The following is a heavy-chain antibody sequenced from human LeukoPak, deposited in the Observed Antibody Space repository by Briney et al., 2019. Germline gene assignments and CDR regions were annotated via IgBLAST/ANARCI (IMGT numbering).Heavy chain of an antibody. J-gene: IGHJ4*02. D-gene: IGHD5-24*01. V-gene: IGHV4-38-2*01. CDR2: IYHSGST. Sequence: SETLSLTCAVSGYSISSGYYWGWIRQPPGKGLEWIGSIYHSGSTYYNPSLKSRVTISVDTSKNQFSLKLSSVTAADTAVYYCARGDGYNWDFDYWGQGTLVTVSS. CDR3: ARGDGYNWDFDY. CDR1: GYSISSGYY.